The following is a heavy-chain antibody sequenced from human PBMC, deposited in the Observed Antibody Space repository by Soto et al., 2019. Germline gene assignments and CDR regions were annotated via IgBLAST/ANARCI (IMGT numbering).Heavy chain of an antibody. CDR2: IIPIFGTA. D-gene: IGHD3-22*01. CDR3: ARDPLPDDPYYYDSSGPYNWFDP. V-gene: IGHV1-69*13. CDR1: GGTFSSYA. J-gene: IGHJ5*02. Sequence: ASVKVSCKASGGTFSSYAISWVRQAPGQGLEWMGGIIPIFGTANYAQKFQGRVTITADESTSTAYMELSSLRSEDTAVYYCARDPLPDDPYYYDSSGPYNWFDPWGQGTLVTVSS.